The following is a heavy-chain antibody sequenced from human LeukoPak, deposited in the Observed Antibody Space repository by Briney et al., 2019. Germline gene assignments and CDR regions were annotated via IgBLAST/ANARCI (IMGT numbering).Heavy chain of an antibody. CDR1: GGSIRGYY. CDR2: IYTSGST. J-gene: IGHJ4*02. D-gene: IGHD3-3*01. CDR3: AREGNIIRFLND. Sequence: SETLSLTCTVSGGSIRGYYWSGIREPAGKGLEWIGRIYTSGSTNYNPSLKSRVTMSVDTSKNQFSLKLTSVTAADTAVYYCAREGNIIRFLNDWGQGTLVTVSS. V-gene: IGHV4-4*07.